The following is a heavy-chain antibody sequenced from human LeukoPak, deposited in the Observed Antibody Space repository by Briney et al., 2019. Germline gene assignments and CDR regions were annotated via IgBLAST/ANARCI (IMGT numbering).Heavy chain of an antibody. CDR1: GYTFTGYY. Sequence: ASVKVSCKASGYTFTGYYMHWVRQAPGQGLEWMGSISPYNGHTNYAQKVQGRVTLTTDTSTSTAYMEVRSLRSDDTAVYYCARGGSGWYSDHWGQGALVTVSS. D-gene: IGHD6-19*01. CDR2: ISPYNGHT. V-gene: IGHV1-18*04. CDR3: ARGGSGWYSDH. J-gene: IGHJ4*02.